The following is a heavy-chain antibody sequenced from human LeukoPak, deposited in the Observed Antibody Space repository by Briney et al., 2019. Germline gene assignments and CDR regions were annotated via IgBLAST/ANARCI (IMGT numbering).Heavy chain of an antibody. Sequence: GASVKVSCKASGGTFSSYAISWVRQAPGQGLEWMGGIIPIFGTANYAQKFQGRVTITADESTSTAYMELSSLRSEDTAVYYCARGGVYGSGSSLDYWGQGTLVTVSS. J-gene: IGHJ4*02. CDR2: IIPIFGTA. CDR1: GGTFSSYA. CDR3: ARGGVYGSGSSLDY. D-gene: IGHD3-10*01. V-gene: IGHV1-69*13.